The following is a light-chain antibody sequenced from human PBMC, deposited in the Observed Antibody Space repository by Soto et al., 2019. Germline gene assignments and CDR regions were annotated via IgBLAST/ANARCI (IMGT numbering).Light chain of an antibody. J-gene: IGKJ4*01. Sequence: EIVLTQSPGTLSLSPGERGTLSCRASQSVSSSYLAWYQQKPGQAPRLLIYGASSRATGIPDRFSGSGSGTDFTLTISRLEPEDFAVYYWQQYGSSPGTFGGGTKVDIK. CDR3: QQYGSSPGT. CDR2: GAS. V-gene: IGKV3-20*01. CDR1: QSVSSSY.